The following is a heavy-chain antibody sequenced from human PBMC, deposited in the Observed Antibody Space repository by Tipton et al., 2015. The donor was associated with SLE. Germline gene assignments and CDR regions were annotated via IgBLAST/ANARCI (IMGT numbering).Heavy chain of an antibody. Sequence: TLSLTCTVSGGSISTNYWSWIRQPPGKGLEWIGYISHGGGSNYNPSLKSRVTISIDTAKNQFSLKLTSVTAADTAVYYCARGLVTWRGAIVGVDVWGQGTTVNVSS. V-gene: IGHV4-59*08. CDR3: ARGLVTWRGAIVGVDV. D-gene: IGHD2-21*02. CDR1: GGSISTNY. CDR2: ISHGGGS. J-gene: IGHJ6*02.